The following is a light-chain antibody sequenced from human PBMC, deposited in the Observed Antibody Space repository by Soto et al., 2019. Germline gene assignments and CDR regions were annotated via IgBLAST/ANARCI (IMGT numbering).Light chain of an antibody. CDR3: QQLNSYPLT. CDR1: QGISSY. Sequence: DIQMTQYPSTLSASVGDRSTITRLASQGISSYLAWYQQKPGKATKLLIYAASTLQSGVTSRFSGSGSGTDFTLTISSLQPEDFATYYCQQLNSYPLTFGGGTKVEIK. CDR2: AAS. J-gene: IGKJ4*01. V-gene: IGKV1-9*01.